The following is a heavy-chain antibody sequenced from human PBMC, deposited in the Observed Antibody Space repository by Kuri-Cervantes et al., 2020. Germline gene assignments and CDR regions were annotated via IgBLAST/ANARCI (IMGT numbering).Heavy chain of an antibody. J-gene: IGHJ5*02. D-gene: IGHD3-9*01. Sequence: GESLKISCAASGFTFSSYAMHWVRQAPGKGLEWVAVISYDGSNKYYADSVKGRFTISRDNSKNTLYLQMNSLRAEDTAVYYCAREMYDILTGWFDPWGQGTLVTVSS. CDR3: AREMYDILTGWFDP. CDR1: GFTFSSYA. V-gene: IGHV3-30-3*01. CDR2: ISYDGSNK.